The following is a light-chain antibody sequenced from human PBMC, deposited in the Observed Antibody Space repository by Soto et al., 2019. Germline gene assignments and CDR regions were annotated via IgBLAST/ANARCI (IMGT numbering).Light chain of an antibody. CDR3: SSYTSSISYV. Sequence: QSVLTQPPSVSGAPGQRVTISCTGSSSNIGATYDVQWYQQLPGTAPKLLIYGNSNRPSGVPDRFSGSKSGNTASLTISGLQAEDEADYYCSSYTSSISYVFGTGTKVTVL. CDR1: SSNIGATYD. CDR2: GNS. V-gene: IGLV1-40*01. J-gene: IGLJ1*01.